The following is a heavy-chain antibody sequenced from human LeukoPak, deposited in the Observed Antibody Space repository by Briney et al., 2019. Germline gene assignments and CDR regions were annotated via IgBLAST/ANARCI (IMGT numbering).Heavy chain of an antibody. J-gene: IGHJ6*02. CDR1: GYTFTSYD. CDR3: ARGEIRRDFWGNVGYYYGMDV. Sequence: ASVKVSCTASGYTFTSYDINWVRQATGQGLEWMGWMNPNSGNTGYAQKFQGRVTMTRNTSISTAYMELSSLRSEDTAVYYCARGEIRRDFWGNVGYYYGMDVWGQGTTVTVSS. D-gene: IGHD3-3*01. CDR2: MNPNSGNT. V-gene: IGHV1-8*01.